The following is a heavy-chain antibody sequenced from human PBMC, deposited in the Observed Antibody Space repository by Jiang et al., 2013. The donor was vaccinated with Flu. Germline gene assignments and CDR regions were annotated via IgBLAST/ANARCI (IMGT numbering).Heavy chain of an antibody. CDR2: TYYRSKWYN. CDR3: ARSQIIVVVPAARYYYYYGMDV. J-gene: IGHJ6*04. V-gene: IGHV6-1*01. D-gene: IGHD2-2*01. Sequence: QTLSLTCAISGDSVSSNSAAWNWIRQSPSRGLEWLGRTYYRSKWYNDYAVSVKSRITINPDTSKNQFSLQLNSVTPEDTAVYYCARSQIIVVVPAARYYYYYGMDVWGKGTTVTVSS. CDR1: GDSVSSNSAA.